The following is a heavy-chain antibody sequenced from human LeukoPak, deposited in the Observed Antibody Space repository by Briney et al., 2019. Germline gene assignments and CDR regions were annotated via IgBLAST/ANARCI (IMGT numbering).Heavy chain of an antibody. CDR1: GYRFSSYW. D-gene: IGHD2-15*01. CDR3: ARQEYCSGGSCYTWFDP. Sequence: GESLKISCKDSGYRFSSYWIAWVRQMPGKGLEYIGIIYPGDSDIRYSPSFQGQVTISADKSISTAYLQRSSLKASDTAMYYCARQEYCSGGSCYTWFDPWGQGTPVTVSS. CDR2: IYPGDSDI. V-gene: IGHV5-51*01. J-gene: IGHJ5*02.